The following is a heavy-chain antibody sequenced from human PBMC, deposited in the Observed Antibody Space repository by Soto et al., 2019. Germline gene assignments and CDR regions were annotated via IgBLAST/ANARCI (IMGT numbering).Heavy chain of an antibody. CDR3: ARDLSTSSSSSLPNWFDP. J-gene: IGHJ5*02. CDR1: GDSVSSNSAA. D-gene: IGHD6-6*01. Sequence: KQSQTLSLTCAISGDSVSSNSAAWNWIRQSPSRGLEWLGRTYYRSKWYNDYAVSVKSRITINPDTSKNQFSLKLNSVTPEDTAVYYCARDLSTSSSSSLPNWFDPWGQGTLVTVSS. CDR2: TYYRSKWYN. V-gene: IGHV6-1*01.